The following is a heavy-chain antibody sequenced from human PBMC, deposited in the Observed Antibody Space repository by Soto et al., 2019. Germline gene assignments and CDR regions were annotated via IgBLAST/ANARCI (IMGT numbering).Heavy chain of an antibody. CDR1: GGSISSYY. J-gene: IGHJ5*02. CDR3: ARGYSDFWSGYLGWFDP. D-gene: IGHD3-3*01. V-gene: IGHV4-59*01. Sequence: QVQLQESGPGLVKPSETLSLTCTVSGGSISSYYWSWIRQPPGKGLEWIGYIYYSGSTNYNPSLKTRVAISVATSKNQFSLHLSSVTAADTAVYYCARGYSDFWSGYLGWFDPWGQGTLVTVSS. CDR2: IYYSGST.